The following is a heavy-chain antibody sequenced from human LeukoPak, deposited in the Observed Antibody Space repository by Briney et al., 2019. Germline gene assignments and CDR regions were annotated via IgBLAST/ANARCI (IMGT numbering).Heavy chain of an antibody. CDR3: ARGLGGGYTYFDY. J-gene: IGHJ4*02. V-gene: IGHV4-30-4*08. D-gene: IGHD5-24*01. Sequence: PSQTLSLTCTVSGGSISSGDYYWSWIRQPPGKGLAWIGYIYYSGSTYYNPSLKSRVTISVDTSKNQFSLKLSSVTAADTAVYYCARGLGGGYTYFDYWGQGTLVTVSS. CDR1: GGSISSGDYY. CDR2: IYYSGST.